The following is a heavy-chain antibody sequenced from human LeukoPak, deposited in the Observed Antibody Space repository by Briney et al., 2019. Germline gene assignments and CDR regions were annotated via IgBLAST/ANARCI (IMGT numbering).Heavy chain of an antibody. V-gene: IGHV1-69*06. CDR2: IIPIFGTA. J-gene: IGHJ4*02. D-gene: IGHD5-18*01. Sequence: ASVKVSCKASGGTFSSYAISWVRQAPGQGLESMGGIIPIFGTANYAQKFQGRVTITADKSTSTAYMELSSLRSEDTAVYYCARAVDSYGPWGVDYWGQGTLVTVSS. CDR3: ARAVDSYGPWGVDY. CDR1: GGTFSSYA.